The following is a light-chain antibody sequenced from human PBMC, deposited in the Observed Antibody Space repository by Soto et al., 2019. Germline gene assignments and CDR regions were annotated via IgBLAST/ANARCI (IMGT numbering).Light chain of an antibody. CDR1: QGITTY. CDR2: TAS. V-gene: IGKV1-27*01. CDR3: QNYPSAPLT. Sequence: DIQMPQSPSSLSASVGDRVTITCWASQGITTYLAWYQQKPGKVPKLLIYTASTLQSGVPSRFSGSRSGTHFTLTISSPQPEDVATYYCQNYPSAPLTFGGGTKVEIK. J-gene: IGKJ4*01.